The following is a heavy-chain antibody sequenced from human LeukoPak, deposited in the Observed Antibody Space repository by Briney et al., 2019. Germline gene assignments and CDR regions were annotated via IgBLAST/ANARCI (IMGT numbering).Heavy chain of an antibody. D-gene: IGHD4-23*01. J-gene: IGHJ4*02. CDR2: ISSSSSYI. CDR1: GFTFSSYS. CDR3: ARDTYGGKGVDY. V-gene: IGHV3-21*01. Sequence: GGSLRLSCAASGFTFSSYSMTWVRQAPGKGLEWVSSISSSSSYIYYADSVKGRFTISRDNAKNSLYLQMNSLRAEDTAVYYCARDTYGGKGVDYWGQGTLVTVSS.